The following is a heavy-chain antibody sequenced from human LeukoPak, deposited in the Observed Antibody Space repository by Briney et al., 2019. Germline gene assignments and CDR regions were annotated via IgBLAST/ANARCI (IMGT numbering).Heavy chain of an antibody. CDR3: ASQLGYCSSTSCSAVDAFDI. D-gene: IGHD2-2*01. J-gene: IGHJ3*02. CDR1: GYSFTSYW. Sequence: GESLKISCKGSGYSFTSYWIGWVRQMPGKGLEWMGIIYPGDSDTRYSPSFQGQVTISADKSISTAYLQWSSLKASDTAMYYCASQLGYCSSTSCSAVDAFDIWGQGTMVTVSS. V-gene: IGHV5-51*01. CDR2: IYPGDSDT.